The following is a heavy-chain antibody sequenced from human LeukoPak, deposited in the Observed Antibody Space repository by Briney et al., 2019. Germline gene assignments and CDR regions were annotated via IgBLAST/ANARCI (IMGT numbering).Heavy chain of an antibody. CDR1: GGSISSDH. CDR2: IYYSGRT. D-gene: IGHD2/OR15-2a*01. Sequence: SETLSLTCSVSGGSISSDHWNWIRQTPGKGLEWIGCIYYSGRTYYHPSLKSRVTISVDMSKSQFPLRLTSVTAADTAVYYCARKNDFEIWGQGTLVTVSS. CDR3: ARKNDFEI. V-gene: IGHV4-59*01. J-gene: IGHJ3*02.